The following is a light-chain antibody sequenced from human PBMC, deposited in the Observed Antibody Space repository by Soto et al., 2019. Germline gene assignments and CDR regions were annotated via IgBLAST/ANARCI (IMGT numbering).Light chain of an antibody. J-gene: IGKJ2*01. Sequence: DIQVTQSPSTLSASVADRVTITCRASQSISIWLAWYQQKPGKAPKLLIYKASTAQSGVPLRFSGSGSGTEFTLTISSLQPDDFATYYCQQYKSYPYTFGQGTKLEIK. CDR3: QQYKSYPYT. CDR1: QSISIW. CDR2: KAS. V-gene: IGKV1-5*03.